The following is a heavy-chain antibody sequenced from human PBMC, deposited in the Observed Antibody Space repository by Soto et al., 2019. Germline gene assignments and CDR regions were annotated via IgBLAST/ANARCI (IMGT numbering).Heavy chain of an antibody. V-gene: IGHV3-23*01. J-gene: IGHJ2*01. CDR2: ISGSGGST. Sequence: GGSLRLSCAASGFTFSSYAMSWVRQAPGKGLEWVSAISGSGGSTYYADSVKGRFTISRDNSKNTLYLQMNSRRAEDTAVYYCAKALHLDWYFDLWGRGTLVTVSS. CDR3: AKALHLDWYFDL. CDR1: GFTFSSYA.